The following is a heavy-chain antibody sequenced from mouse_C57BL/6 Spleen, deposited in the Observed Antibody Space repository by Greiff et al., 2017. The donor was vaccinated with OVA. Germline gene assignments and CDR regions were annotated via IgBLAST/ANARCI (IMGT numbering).Heavy chain of an antibody. CDR2: IHPNSGST. V-gene: IGHV1-64*01. J-gene: IGHJ1*03. CDR3: ARDYDGSSHWYFDV. D-gene: IGHD1-1*01. CDR1: GYTFTSYW. Sequence: QVQLQQPGAELVKPGASVKLSCKASGYTFTSYWMHWVKQRPGQGLEWIGMIHPNSGSTNYNEKFKSKATLTVDKSSSTAYMQLSSLTSEDSAVYYGARDYDGSSHWYFDVWGTGTTVTVSS.